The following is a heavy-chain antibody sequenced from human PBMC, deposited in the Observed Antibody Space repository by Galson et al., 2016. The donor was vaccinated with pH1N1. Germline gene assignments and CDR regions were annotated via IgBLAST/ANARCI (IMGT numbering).Heavy chain of an antibody. CDR1: ASSFTSYW. Sequence: SGAEVKEPGESLTISCKGSASSFTSYWISWVRQMPGKGLEWMGRINPRDSYTDYSPSFEGHVTIPTDESISTSYLKWTTLKPSDTAIYYWATGPSPAPWGQGTLVIVSS. CDR2: INPRDSYT. CDR3: ATGPSPAP. J-gene: IGHJ5*02. V-gene: IGHV5-10-1*01.